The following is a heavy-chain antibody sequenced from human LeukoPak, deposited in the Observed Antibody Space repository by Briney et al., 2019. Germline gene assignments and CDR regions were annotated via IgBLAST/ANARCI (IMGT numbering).Heavy chain of an antibody. CDR3: ARVHTDTDY. CDR1: GGSISSSSYY. Sequence: SETLSLTCTVSGGSISSSSYYWGWIRQPPGKGLEWIGSIYYSGSTYYNPSLKSRVTISVDTSKNQFSLKLSSVTAADTAVYCCARVHTDTDYWGQGTLVTVSS. V-gene: IGHV4-39*07. CDR2: IYYSGST. D-gene: IGHD5-18*01. J-gene: IGHJ4*02.